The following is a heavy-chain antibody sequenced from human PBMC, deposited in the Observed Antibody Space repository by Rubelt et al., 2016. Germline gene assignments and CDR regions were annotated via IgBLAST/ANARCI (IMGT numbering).Heavy chain of an antibody. V-gene: IGHV4-38-2*02. CDR2: IYHSGST. J-gene: IGHJ4*02. D-gene: IGHD6-19*01. Sequence: QVQLQESGPGLVKPSETLSLTCTVSGYSISSGYYWGWIRQPPGKGLEWIGSIYHSGSTYYNPSLKSRVTISVDTSKNHFALKLSSVTAADTAVYYCARDHSSGWYLEGFFDYWGQGTLVTVSS. CDR1: GYSISSGYY. CDR3: ARDHSSGWYLEGFFDY.